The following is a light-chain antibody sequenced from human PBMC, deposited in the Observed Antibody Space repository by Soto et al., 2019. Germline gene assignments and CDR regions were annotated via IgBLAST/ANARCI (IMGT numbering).Light chain of an antibody. J-gene: IGLJ2*01. CDR3: GTRDRSPSAVV. CDR1: SSNIGNNY. V-gene: IGLV1-51*02. CDR2: ENI. Sequence: QSVLTQPPSVSAAPGQKVTISCSGSSSNIGNNYVSWYQQLPGTAPKLLIYENIKRPSGIPDRFSGSKSGTSATLGITGLQTGDEADYYCGTRDRSPSAVVFGGGPQLTVL.